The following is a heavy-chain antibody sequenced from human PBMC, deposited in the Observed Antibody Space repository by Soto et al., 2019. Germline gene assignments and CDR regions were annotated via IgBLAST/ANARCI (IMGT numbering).Heavy chain of an antibody. CDR3: AHCRGGVASF. CDR2: VYWDDDK. CDR1: GFSLNTRDVG. J-gene: IGHJ4*02. D-gene: IGHD3-16*01. Sequence: QITLNESGPALVKPTQTLTLTCTFSGFSLNTRDVGVGWIRQPPGKALEWLGVVYWDDDKTDSPSLKSRLTITKDTPKHQVVLRMTKMDPVDTATYYCAHCRGGVASFWGQGTLVTVSS. V-gene: IGHV2-5*02.